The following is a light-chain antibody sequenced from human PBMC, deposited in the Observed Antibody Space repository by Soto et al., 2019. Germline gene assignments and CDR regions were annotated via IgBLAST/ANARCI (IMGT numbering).Light chain of an antibody. J-gene: IGKJ4*01. CDR1: ETINNY. CDR2: TAS. CDR3: QQSYSGPLT. V-gene: IGKV1-39*01. Sequence: DIQMTQSPSSLSASIGDRVTINFRASETINNYLNWYQQKPGKPPKIXSYTASTLPSGVPSRFSGSRPGTKFTLSISSLKPEDFETYYCQQSYSGPLTFGGGTKVDIK.